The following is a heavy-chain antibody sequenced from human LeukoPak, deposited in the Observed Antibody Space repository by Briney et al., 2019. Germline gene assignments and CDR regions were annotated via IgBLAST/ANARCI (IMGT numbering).Heavy chain of an antibody. Sequence: GESLKISCKGSGYSFTSYWIGWVRQMPGKGLEWMGIIYPGDSDTRYSPSFQGQVTISADKSISTAYLQWSSLKASDTAMYYCARPARVGATVDAFDIWGQGTMVTVSS. CDR3: ARPARVGATVDAFDI. J-gene: IGHJ3*02. CDR1: GYSFTSYW. V-gene: IGHV5-51*01. CDR2: IYPGDSDT. D-gene: IGHD1-26*01.